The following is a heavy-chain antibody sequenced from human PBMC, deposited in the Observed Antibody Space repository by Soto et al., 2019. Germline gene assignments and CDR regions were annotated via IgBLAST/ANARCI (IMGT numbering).Heavy chain of an antibody. CDR2: INAGNGNT. CDR3: ERARITIFGVVIDAFDI. Sequence: ASVKVSCKASGYSFTSYAMYWLRQDPRQMLEWMGRINAGNGNTKYSQKFQGTVTITRDTSASTAYMELSSLRSEDTAVYYCERARITIFGVVIDAFDIWGHGTMVTVSS. J-gene: IGHJ3*02. D-gene: IGHD3-3*01. CDR1: GYSFTSYA. V-gene: IGHV1-3*01.